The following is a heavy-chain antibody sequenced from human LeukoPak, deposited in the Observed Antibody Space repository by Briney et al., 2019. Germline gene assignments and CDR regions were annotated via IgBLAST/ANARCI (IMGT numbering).Heavy chain of an antibody. V-gene: IGHV4-38-2*02. Sequence: SETLSLTCTVSGYSISSGYYWGWIRQPPGKGLEWIGSIYHSGSTYYNPSLKSRVTISVDTSKNQFSLKLSSVTAADTAVYYCATDMSGRIDYWGQGTLVTVSS. CDR1: GYSISSGYY. D-gene: IGHD2-8*02. CDR2: IYHSGST. J-gene: IGHJ4*02. CDR3: ATDMSGRIDY.